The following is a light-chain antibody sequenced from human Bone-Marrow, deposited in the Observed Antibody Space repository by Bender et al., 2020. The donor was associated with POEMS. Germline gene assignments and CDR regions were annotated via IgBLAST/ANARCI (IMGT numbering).Light chain of an antibody. CDR2: DDG. V-gene: IGLV3-21*02. CDR3: QVWDSDTDHVV. J-gene: IGLJ2*01. Sequence: SYVLTQPPSVSVAPGQTAKISCGGNNIESKSVQWYQQKPGQAPVLVVYDDGDRPSGIPEGFSGSKSGSTASLIISRVEVGAEADYYCQVWDSDTDHVVFGGGTKLTVL. CDR1: NIESKS.